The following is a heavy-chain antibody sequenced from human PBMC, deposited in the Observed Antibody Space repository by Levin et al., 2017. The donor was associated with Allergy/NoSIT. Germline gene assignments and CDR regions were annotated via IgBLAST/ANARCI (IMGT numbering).Heavy chain of an antibody. CDR1: GFTFSSYG. Sequence: PGGSLRLSCAASGFTFSSYGMHWVRQAPGKGLEWVAVISYDGSNKYYADSVKGRFTISRDNSKNTLYLQMNSLRAEDTAVYYCAKTTRTVLYYFDYWGQGTLVTVSS. J-gene: IGHJ4*02. V-gene: IGHV3-30*18. D-gene: IGHD3-16*01. CDR3: AKTTRTVLYYFDY. CDR2: ISYDGSNK.